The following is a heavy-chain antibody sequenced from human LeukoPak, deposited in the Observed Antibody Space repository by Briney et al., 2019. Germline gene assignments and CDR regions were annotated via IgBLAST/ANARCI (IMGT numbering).Heavy chain of an antibody. Sequence: GASVKVSCKASGYTFTGYYMHWVRQAPGQGPERMGWINPNSGGTNYAQKFQGRVTMTRDTSISTAYMELSRLRSDDTAVYYCARDLYLRADYYYGMDVWGQGTTVTVSS. CDR1: GYTFTGYY. D-gene: IGHD2-2*02. CDR3: ARDLYLRADYYYGMDV. V-gene: IGHV1-2*02. J-gene: IGHJ6*02. CDR2: INPNSGGT.